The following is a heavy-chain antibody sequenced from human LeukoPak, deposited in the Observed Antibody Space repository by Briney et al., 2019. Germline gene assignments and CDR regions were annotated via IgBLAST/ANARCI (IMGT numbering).Heavy chain of an antibody. CDR1: GFTFSSYS. V-gene: IGHV3-21*01. D-gene: IGHD6-13*01. CDR3: ARTAVAAAGCFDY. CDR2: ISSSSRYI. J-gene: IGHJ4*02. Sequence: GGSLRLSCAASGFTFSSYSMNWVRQAPGAGLEWVSSISSSSRYIYYADSLKGRVTISRDNAKNSLYLQMNSLRAEDTAVYYCARTAVAAAGCFDYWGQGTLVTLSS.